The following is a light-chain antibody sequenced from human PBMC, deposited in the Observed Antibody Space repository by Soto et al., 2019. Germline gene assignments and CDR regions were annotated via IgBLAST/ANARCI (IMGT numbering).Light chain of an antibody. J-gene: IGLJ3*02. CDR3: AAWDDSLSGPAWV. Sequence: QSVLTQPPSASGTPGQRVTISCSGSSSNIGSNYVYWYQQLPGTAPKLLIYRNNHRPSGVPDRFSGSKSGTSASLAISGLRSEDEADYYCAAWDDSLSGPAWVFGGGTKLTVL. V-gene: IGLV1-47*01. CDR2: RNN. CDR1: SSNIGSNY.